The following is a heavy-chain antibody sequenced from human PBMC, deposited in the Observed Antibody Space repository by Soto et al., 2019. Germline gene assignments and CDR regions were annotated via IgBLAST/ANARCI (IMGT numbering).Heavy chain of an antibody. J-gene: IGHJ4*02. CDR2: IYYSGST. Sequence: SETLSLTCTVSGGSISSGGYYWSWIRQHPGKGLEWIGYIYYSGSTYYNPSLKSRVTISVDTSKNQFSLKLSSVTAADTAVYYCARGLSGTAMVPPYFDYWGQGTLVTVSS. CDR3: ARGLSGTAMVPPYFDY. V-gene: IGHV4-31*03. D-gene: IGHD5-18*01. CDR1: GGSISSGGYY.